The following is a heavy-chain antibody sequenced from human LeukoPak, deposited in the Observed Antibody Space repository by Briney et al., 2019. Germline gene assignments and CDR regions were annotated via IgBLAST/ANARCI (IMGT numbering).Heavy chain of an antibody. CDR1: GGSVSSGRYY. CDR3: ARVVTTGSYFYY. D-gene: IGHD4-17*01. V-gene: IGHV4-61*01. J-gene: IGHJ4*02. CDR2: IYYSGNT. Sequence: SETLSLTCTVSGGSVSSGRYYWSWIRQPPGKGLEWIAYIYYSGNTNYNPSLKSRVTISVDTSKNKFPLKLTSVTAADTAGFYCARVVTTGSYFYYWGQGTLVSVCS.